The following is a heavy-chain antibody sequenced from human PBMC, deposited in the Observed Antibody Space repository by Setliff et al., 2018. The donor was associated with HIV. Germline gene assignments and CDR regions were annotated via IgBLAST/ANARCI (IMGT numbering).Heavy chain of an antibody. D-gene: IGHD2-2*01. V-gene: IGHV4-59*11. Sequence: ASETLSLTCTVSGGSISSHYWSLVRQSPGKGLEWIGSISYSGSTNHNPSLKNRVTISVDTSKNQFSLRLSSVTSADTAVYYCARGVTSPFATGIWGHGTLVTVSS. CDR3: ARGVTSPFATGI. CDR2: ISYSGST. J-gene: IGHJ4*01. CDR1: GGSISSHY.